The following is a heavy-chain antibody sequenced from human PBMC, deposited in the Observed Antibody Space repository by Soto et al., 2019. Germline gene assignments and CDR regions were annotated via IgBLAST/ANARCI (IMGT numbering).Heavy chain of an antibody. D-gene: IGHD2-15*01. CDR2: ISNSGST. V-gene: IGHV4-39*01. J-gene: IGHJ6*03. CDR3: ATTTYCSGGSCRYYYYMDV. Sequence: QLQLQESGPGLVKPSETLSLTCTVSGGSISSSSLYWGWIRQPPGKGLEWIGSISNSGSTYYNPSLNSRVTRSVDTSKNQFSLKLSSVTAADTAVYYCATTTYCSGGSCRYYYYMDVWGKGTTVTVSS. CDR1: GGSISSSSLY.